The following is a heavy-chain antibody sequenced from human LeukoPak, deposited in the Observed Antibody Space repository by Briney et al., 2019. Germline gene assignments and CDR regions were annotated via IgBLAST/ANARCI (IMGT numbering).Heavy chain of an antibody. J-gene: IGHJ6*03. CDR1: GGTFSSYA. CDR3: ARGRIVVVVAATRGGGVVRHYYMDV. V-gene: IGHV1-69*06. D-gene: IGHD2-15*01. Sequence: SVKVSCKASGGTFSSYAISWVRQAPGQGLEWMGGIIPIFGTANYAQKFQGRVTITADKSTSTAYMELSSLRSEDTAVYYCARGRIVVVVAATRGGGVVRHYYMDVWGKGTTVTVSS. CDR2: IIPIFGTA.